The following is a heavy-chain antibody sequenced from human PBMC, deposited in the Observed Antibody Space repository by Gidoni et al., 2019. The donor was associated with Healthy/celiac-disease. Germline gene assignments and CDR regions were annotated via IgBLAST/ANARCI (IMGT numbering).Heavy chain of an antibody. CDR1: VFPFSSYG. Sequence: QVQLVESGGGVVKPGRSLRLSCAASVFPFSSYGMHGVRQAPDKGLEWVAVIWYDGSNKYYADSVKGRFTISRDNSKNTLYLQMNSLRAEDTAVYYCARDLVYGDYYYYYGMDVWGQGTTVTVSS. V-gene: IGHV3-33*01. CDR3: ARDLVYGDYYYYYGMDV. J-gene: IGHJ6*02. D-gene: IGHD4-17*01. CDR2: IWYDGSNK.